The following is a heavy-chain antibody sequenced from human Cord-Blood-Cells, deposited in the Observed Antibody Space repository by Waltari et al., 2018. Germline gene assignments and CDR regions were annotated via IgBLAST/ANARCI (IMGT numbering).Heavy chain of an antibody. J-gene: IGHJ5*02. Sequence: QVQLVQSGAEVKKPGASVKVSCKASGYTFTGYYMHCVRQAAGQGLEWMGWINPNSGGTNYAQKFQGRVTMTRDTSISTAYMELSRLRSDDTAVYYCARSVTMVRGVTLNNWFDPWGQGTLVTVSS. CDR2: INPNSGGT. CDR3: ARSVTMVRGVTLNNWFDP. CDR1: GYTFTGYY. V-gene: IGHV1-2*02. D-gene: IGHD3-10*01.